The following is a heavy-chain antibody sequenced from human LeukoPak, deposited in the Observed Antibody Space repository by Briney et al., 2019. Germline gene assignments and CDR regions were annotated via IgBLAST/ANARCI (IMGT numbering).Heavy chain of an antibody. Sequence: ASVKVSRKASGYTFTSYYMHWVRQAPGQGLEWMGIINPSGGSTSYAQKFQGRVTMTRDTSTSTVYMELSSLRSEDTAVYYCARDYGSYYYFDYWGQGTLVTVSS. CDR1: GYTFTSYY. CDR3: ARDYGSYYYFDY. CDR2: INPSGGST. V-gene: IGHV1-46*01. D-gene: IGHD1-26*01. J-gene: IGHJ4*02.